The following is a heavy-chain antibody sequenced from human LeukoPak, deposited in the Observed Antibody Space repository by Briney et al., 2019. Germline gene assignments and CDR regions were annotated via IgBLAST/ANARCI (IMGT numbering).Heavy chain of an antibody. V-gene: IGHV3-11*04. CDR1: GFTFSDYY. CDR3: ARVLHKRNYDSSDYYGS. D-gene: IGHD3-22*01. CDR2: MSSSGGTI. Sequence: GGSLRLSCAASGFTFSDYYMTWIRQAPGKGLEWISYMSSSGGTIFYADSVKGRFTISRDNAKNSLYLQLNSLRAEDTAVYYCARVLHKRNYDSSDYYGSWGQGTLVTVSS. J-gene: IGHJ5*02.